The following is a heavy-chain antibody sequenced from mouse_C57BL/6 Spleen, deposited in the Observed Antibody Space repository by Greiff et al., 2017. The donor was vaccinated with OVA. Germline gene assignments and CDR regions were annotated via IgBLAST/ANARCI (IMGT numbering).Heavy chain of an antibody. Sequence: EVKLVESGAELVKPGASVKLSCTASGFNIKDYYMHWVKQRTEQGLEWIGRIDPEDGETKYTPKFQGKATITADTSSNTAYLQLSSLTSEDTAVYYCARRNDYDDYAMDYWGQGTSVTVSS. D-gene: IGHD2-4*01. J-gene: IGHJ4*01. CDR3: ARRNDYDDYAMDY. V-gene: IGHV14-2*01. CDR2: IDPEDGET. CDR1: GFNIKDYY.